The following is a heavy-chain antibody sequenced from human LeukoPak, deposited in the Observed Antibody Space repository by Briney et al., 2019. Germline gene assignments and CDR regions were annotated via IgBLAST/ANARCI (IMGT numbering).Heavy chain of an antibody. J-gene: IGHJ4*02. CDR2: INHSGST. D-gene: IGHD2-15*01. CDR3: ARGLYCSGGSCYLY. CDR1: GGSFSGYY. V-gene: IGHV4-34*01. Sequence: SETLSLTCAVYGGSFSGYYWSWIRQPPGKGLEWIGEINHSGSTNYNPSLKSRVTISVDTSKNQFSLKLSSVTAADTAVYYCARGLYCSGGSCYLYWGQGTLVTVSS.